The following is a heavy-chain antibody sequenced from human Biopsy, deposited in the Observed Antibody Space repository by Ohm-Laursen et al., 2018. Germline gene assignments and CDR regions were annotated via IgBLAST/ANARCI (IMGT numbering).Heavy chain of an antibody. CDR1: GFSLSARGMR. V-gene: IGHV2-70*04. Sequence: PTQTLTLTCSFSGFSLSARGMRVSWIRQAPGKALEWLARVDWADYKDYSASLQTKLSISKDTSNDQVVLTVNNVDPADTATYYCARTPILIVSAGLVYRHRRHLQGMDVWGQGIAVTVS. CDR2: VDWADYK. CDR3: ARTPILIVSAGLVYRHRRHLQGMDV. J-gene: IGHJ6*02. D-gene: IGHD6-13*01.